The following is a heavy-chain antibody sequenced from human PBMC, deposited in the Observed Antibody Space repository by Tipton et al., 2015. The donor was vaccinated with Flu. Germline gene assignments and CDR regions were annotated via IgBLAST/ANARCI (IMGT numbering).Heavy chain of an antibody. CDR1: GFTFSSYE. Sequence: SLRLSCAASGFTFSSYEMNWVRQAPGKGLEWVSYISSSGSTIYYADSVKGRFTISRDNAKNSLYLQMNSLRAEDTAVYYCARPSGAYAFDIWGQGTMVTVSS. D-gene: IGHD3-10*01. J-gene: IGHJ3*02. V-gene: IGHV3-48*03. CDR3: ARPSGAYAFDI. CDR2: ISSSGSTI.